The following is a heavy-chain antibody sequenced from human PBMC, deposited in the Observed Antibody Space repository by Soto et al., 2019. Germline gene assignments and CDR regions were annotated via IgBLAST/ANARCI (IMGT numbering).Heavy chain of an antibody. D-gene: IGHD4-17*01. CDR2: ITSSSSSI. CDR1: GLTFSAYN. Sequence: EVQLVESGGGLVKPGGSLRLSCAASGLTFSAYNMNWVRQPPGKGLEWVSSITSSSSSIYYADSLKGRFTISRDNAKNSLYLQMNSLRAEDTAVYYCASHYGDNGWFDPWGQGTLVTVSS. V-gene: IGHV3-21*06. J-gene: IGHJ5*02. CDR3: ASHYGDNGWFDP.